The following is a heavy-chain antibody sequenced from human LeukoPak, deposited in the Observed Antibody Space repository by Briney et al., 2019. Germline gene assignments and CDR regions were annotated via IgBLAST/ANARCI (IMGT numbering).Heavy chain of an antibody. J-gene: IGHJ3*02. V-gene: IGHV1-2*02. CDR1: GYTFTGYY. Sequence: GASVKVSCKASGYTFTGYYMHWVRPAPGQGLEWMGWINPNSGGTNYAQKFQGRVTMTRDTSISTAYMELSRLRSDDTAVYYCARDMTVTGAFDIWGQGTMVTVSS. D-gene: IGHD4-17*01. CDR3: ARDMTVTGAFDI. CDR2: INPNSGGT.